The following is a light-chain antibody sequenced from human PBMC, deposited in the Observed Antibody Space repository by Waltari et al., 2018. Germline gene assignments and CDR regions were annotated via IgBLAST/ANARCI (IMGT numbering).Light chain of an antibody. CDR3: QQYNNWPPGRT. V-gene: IGKV3-15*01. Sequence: EIVMTQSPATLSVSPGERATLSCRASQSVSSNLAWYQPKPGQAPRLLIYGASTRATGIPARFSGSGSGTELTLTISSLQSEDFAVYYCQQYNNWPPGRTFGQGTKVEIK. CDR1: QSVSSN. CDR2: GAS. J-gene: IGKJ1*01.